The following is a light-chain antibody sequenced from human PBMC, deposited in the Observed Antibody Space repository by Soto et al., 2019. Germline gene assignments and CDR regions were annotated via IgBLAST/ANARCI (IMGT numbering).Light chain of an antibody. V-gene: IGLV2-14*01. J-gene: IGLJ7*01. CDR3: PSHTSSSTIV. CDR1: SNDVGGYNF. Sequence: QFVLTQPASVSGSPGQSLTTPCTGTSNDVGGYNFVSLHQRHPGKDHKVVIYEDSNRPSGVYNRFSGSKSGNTASLTISGIQADDEADYYCPSHTSSSTIVFEGGTEVTV. CDR2: EDS.